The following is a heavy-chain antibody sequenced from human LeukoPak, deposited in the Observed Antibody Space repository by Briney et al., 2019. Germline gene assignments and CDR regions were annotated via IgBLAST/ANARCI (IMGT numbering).Heavy chain of an antibody. CDR1: GYKFTDYW. D-gene: IGHD3-10*01. V-gene: IGHV5-10-1*01. Sequence: GESLKIACKASGYKFTDYWSSWLRQLPGKGLEWLGRIDPSDSYINYSPSLQGHVTLSVDKSITTAYLQWSSLKASDAAMYYCARFGEFAKDWGQGTLVTVSS. CDR3: ARFGEFAKD. J-gene: IGHJ4*02. CDR2: IDPSDSYI.